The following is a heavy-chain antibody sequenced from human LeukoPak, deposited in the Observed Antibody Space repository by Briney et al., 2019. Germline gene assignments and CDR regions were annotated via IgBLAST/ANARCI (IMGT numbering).Heavy chain of an antibody. D-gene: IGHD3-22*01. J-gene: IGHJ4*02. CDR2: ISGNGGST. CDR1: GFTFSSYA. Sequence: GGSLRLSCAASGFTFSSYALTWVRQAPGKGLEWVSAISGNGGSTNYADSVKGRFTISRDNSKNTLYLQVNSLRAEDTAIYYCAKDRTHRRYYDSTGYYNQYDYWGQGALVTVSS. V-gene: IGHV3-23*01. CDR3: AKDRTHRRYYDSTGYYNQYDY.